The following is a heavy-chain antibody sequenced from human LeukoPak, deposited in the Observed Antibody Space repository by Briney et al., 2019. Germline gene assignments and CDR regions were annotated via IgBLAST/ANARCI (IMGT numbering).Heavy chain of an antibody. CDR1: GYTLTELS. CDR3: ATQLTGTTFTDY. J-gene: IGHJ4*02. CDR2: FDPEDGET. Sequence: ASVKVSCKVSGYTLTELSMHWVRQAPGKGLEWMGGFDPEDGETIYAQKFQGRVTMTEDTSTDTAYMELSSPRSEDTAVYYCATQLTGTTFTDYWGQGTLVTVSS. D-gene: IGHD1-20*01. V-gene: IGHV1-24*01.